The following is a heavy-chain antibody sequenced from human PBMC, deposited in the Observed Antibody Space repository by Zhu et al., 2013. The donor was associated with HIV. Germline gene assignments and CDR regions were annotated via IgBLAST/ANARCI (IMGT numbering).Heavy chain of an antibody. Sequence: QVHLVQSASEVKKPGASVKVSCKASGYTFSSYYMYWVRQAPGQGLEWMGIINPSGGSTTYAQKFQGRVTMTRDASTSTVYMELSSLRSEDTAVYYCARQGGEYSSSPFDYWGQGTLVTVSS. CDR2: INPSGGST. D-gene: IGHD6-6*01. CDR3: ARQGGEYSSSPFDY. J-gene: IGHJ4*02. CDR1: GYTFSSYY. V-gene: IGHV1-46*01.